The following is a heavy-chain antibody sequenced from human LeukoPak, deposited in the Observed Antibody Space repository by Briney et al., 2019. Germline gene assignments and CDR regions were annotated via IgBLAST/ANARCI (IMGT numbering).Heavy chain of an antibody. Sequence: ASVKVSCKASGYTFTSYGISWVRQAPGQGLEWMGWISAYNGNTNYAQKLQGRVTMTRDMSTSTVYMELSSLRSEDTAVYYCARVKDYSSSSFRFDPWGQGTLVTVSS. CDR1: GYTFTSYG. J-gene: IGHJ5*02. CDR3: ARVKDYSSSSFRFDP. CDR2: ISAYNGNT. V-gene: IGHV1-18*01. D-gene: IGHD6-6*01.